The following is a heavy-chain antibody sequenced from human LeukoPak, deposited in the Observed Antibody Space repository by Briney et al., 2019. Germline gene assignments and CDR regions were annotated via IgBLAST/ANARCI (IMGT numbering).Heavy chain of an antibody. Sequence: PSETLSLTCTVSGGSISSYYWSSIRQPPGKGLGWIGYIYYSGSTNYNPSLKSRVTISVDTSKNQFSLKLSSVTAADTAVYYCARDKAYGSGSFDYWGQGTLVTVSS. J-gene: IGHJ4*02. D-gene: IGHD3-10*01. CDR2: IYYSGST. CDR1: GGSISSYY. CDR3: ARDKAYGSGSFDY. V-gene: IGHV4-59*01.